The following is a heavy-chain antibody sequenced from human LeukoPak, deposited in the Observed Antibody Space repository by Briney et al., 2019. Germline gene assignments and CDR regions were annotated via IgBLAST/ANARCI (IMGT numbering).Heavy chain of an antibody. CDR3: ARDFYDILTGYYDY. Sequence: GASVKVSCTASGYTFTGYYIHWVRQAPGQGLEWMGWINPNSGGTNYAQKFQGRVTMTRDTSISTAYMELSRLRSDDTAVYYCARDFYDILTGYYDYWGQGTLVTVSS. V-gene: IGHV1-2*02. D-gene: IGHD3-9*01. J-gene: IGHJ4*02. CDR2: INPNSGGT. CDR1: GYTFTGYY.